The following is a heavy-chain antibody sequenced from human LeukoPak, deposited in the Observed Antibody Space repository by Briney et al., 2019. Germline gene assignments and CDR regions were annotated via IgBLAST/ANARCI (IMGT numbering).Heavy chain of an antibody. Sequence: GGSLRLSCAASGFTFSNAWMSWVRQAPGKGLEWVGRIKSKTDGGTTDYAAPVKGRFTISRDDSKNTLYLQMSSLKTEDTAVYYCTTHYYDGSGRIDWGQGTLVTVSS. V-gene: IGHV3-15*01. CDR1: GFTFSNAW. D-gene: IGHD3-22*01. CDR3: TTHYYDGSGRID. CDR2: IKSKTDGGTT. J-gene: IGHJ4*02.